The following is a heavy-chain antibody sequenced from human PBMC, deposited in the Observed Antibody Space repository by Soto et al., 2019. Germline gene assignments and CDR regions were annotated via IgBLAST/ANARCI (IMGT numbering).Heavy chain of an antibody. Sequence: QVQLQESGPGLVKPSQTLSLTCTVSGGSISSGDYYWSWIRQPPGKGLEWLGYIYYSGSTYYNPSLKSRVTISVDTSKNQFSLKLSSVTAADTAVYYCARVVAATPGWFDPWGQGTLVTVSS. D-gene: IGHD2-15*01. CDR3: ARVVAATPGWFDP. CDR1: GGSISSGDYY. CDR2: IYYSGST. V-gene: IGHV4-30-4*01. J-gene: IGHJ5*02.